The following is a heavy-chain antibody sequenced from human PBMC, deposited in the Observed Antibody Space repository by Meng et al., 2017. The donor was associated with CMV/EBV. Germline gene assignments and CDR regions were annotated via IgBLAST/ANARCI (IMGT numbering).Heavy chain of an antibody. J-gene: IGHJ6*02. V-gene: IGHV3-23*03. CDR2: IYSGGSST. Sequence: GGSLRLSCAASGFTFSSYAMSWVRQAPGKGLEWVSVIYSGGSSTYYEDSVKGRFTISRDNSKNTLYLQMNSLRAEDTAVYYCAKVMGIVGATTTYYYYGMDVWGQGTTVTVSS. CDR1: GFTFSSYA. CDR3: AKVMGIVGATTTYYYYGMDV. D-gene: IGHD1-26*01.